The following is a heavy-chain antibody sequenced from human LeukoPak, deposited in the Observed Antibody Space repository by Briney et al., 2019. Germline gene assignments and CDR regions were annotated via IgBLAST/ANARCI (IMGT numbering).Heavy chain of an antibody. V-gene: IGHV1-69*13. CDR2: IIPIFGTA. J-gene: IGHJ4*02. CDR1: GGTFSSYA. CDR3: ATPHYGSGSYYNLDY. Sequence: VASVKVSCKASGGTFSSYAISWVRQAPGQGLEWMGGIIPIFGTANYAQKFQGRVTITADESTSTAYMELSSLRSEDTAVYYCATPHYGSGSYYNLDYWGQGTLVTVSS. D-gene: IGHD3-10*01.